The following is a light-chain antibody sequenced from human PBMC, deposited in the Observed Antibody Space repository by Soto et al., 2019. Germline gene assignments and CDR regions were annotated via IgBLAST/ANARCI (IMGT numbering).Light chain of an antibody. V-gene: IGKV3-15*01. CDR2: GAS. Sequence: EIVMTQSPATLSVSPGERATLSCRASQTVSSNLAWYQQKPGQAPRLLIYGASTRATAVPARFSGSGSGTEFTLTITSLKSEDFAVYYCQQYHNWPPQYTFGQGTKLQIK. J-gene: IGKJ2*01. CDR1: QTVSSN. CDR3: QQYHNWPPQYT.